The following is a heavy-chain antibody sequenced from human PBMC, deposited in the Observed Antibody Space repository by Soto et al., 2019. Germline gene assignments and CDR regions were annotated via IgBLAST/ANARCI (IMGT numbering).Heavy chain of an antibody. D-gene: IGHD2-15*01. CDR1: GFTFSSYA. V-gene: IGHV3-23*01. Sequence: GGSLRLSCAASGFTFSSYAMSWVRQAPGKGLEWVSAISGSGGSTYYADSVKGRFTISRDNSKNTLYLQMNSLRAEDTAVYYCARGIYCSGGSCYSDAFDIWGQGTMVTVSS. CDR2: ISGSGGST. J-gene: IGHJ3*02. CDR3: ARGIYCSGGSCYSDAFDI.